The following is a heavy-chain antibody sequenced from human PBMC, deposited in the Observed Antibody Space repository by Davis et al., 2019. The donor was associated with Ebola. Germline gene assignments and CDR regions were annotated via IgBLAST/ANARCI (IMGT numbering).Heavy chain of an antibody. CDR1: GFTFSNAW. CDR2: IKSKTDGGTT. CDR3: AKDATPVAVGASIFDY. Sequence: PGGSLRLSCAASGFTFSNAWMSWVRQAPGKGLEWVGRIKSKTDGGTTDYAAPVKGRFTISRDDSKNTLYLQMNSLRAEDTAVYYCAKDATPVAVGASIFDYWGQGTLVTVSS. D-gene: IGHD1-26*01. V-gene: IGHV3-15*01. J-gene: IGHJ4*02.